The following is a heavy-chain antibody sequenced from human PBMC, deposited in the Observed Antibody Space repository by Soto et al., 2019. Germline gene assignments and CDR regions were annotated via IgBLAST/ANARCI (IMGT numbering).Heavy chain of an antibody. J-gene: IGHJ4*02. CDR2: IIPIFGTA. CDR3: ASAPVGDIVVVVAALPY. D-gene: IGHD2-15*01. Sequence: QVQLVQSGAEVKKPGSSVKVSCKASGGTFSSYAISWVRQAPGQGLEWMGGIIPIFGTANYAQKFQGRVTITADESTSTDYMELSSLRSEDTAVYYCASAPVGDIVVVVAALPYWGQGTLVTVSS. CDR1: GGTFSSYA. V-gene: IGHV1-69*01.